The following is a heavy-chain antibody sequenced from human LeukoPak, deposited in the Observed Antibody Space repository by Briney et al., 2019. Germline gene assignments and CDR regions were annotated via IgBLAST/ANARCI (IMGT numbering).Heavy chain of an antibody. J-gene: IGHJ3*02. Sequence: PSETLSLTCTVSGGSISSYYWTWIRQPAGKGLEWIGRIYPSGSTNYNPSLKSRVTISIDTSKNQFSLKLSSVTAADTAVYYCARDVVTVTKGFDIWGQGTMVSVSS. CDR2: IYPSGST. CDR3: ARDVVTVTKGFDI. CDR1: GGSISSYY. D-gene: IGHD4-17*01. V-gene: IGHV4-4*07.